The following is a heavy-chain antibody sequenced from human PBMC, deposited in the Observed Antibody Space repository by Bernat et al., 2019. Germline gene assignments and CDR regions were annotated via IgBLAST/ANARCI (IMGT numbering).Heavy chain of an antibody. V-gene: IGHV3-53*05. CDR1: GFTVSSNY. CDR2: IYSGGST. Sequence: EVQLVETGGGLIQPGGSLRLSCAASGFTVSSNYMSWVRQAPGKGLEWVSVIYSGGSTYYADSVKGRFTISRDNSKNTLYLQMNSLRAEDTAVYYCARVGGYCSSTSCRAFDYWGQGTLVTFSS. CDR3: ARVGGYCSSTSCRAFDY. D-gene: IGHD2-2*01. J-gene: IGHJ4*02.